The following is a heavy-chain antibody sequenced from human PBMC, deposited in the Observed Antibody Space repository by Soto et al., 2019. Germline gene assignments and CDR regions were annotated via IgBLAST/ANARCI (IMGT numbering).Heavy chain of an antibody. CDR2: INHSGST. CDR1: GGSISSGDYY. D-gene: IGHD6-6*01. J-gene: IGHJ6*02. Sequence: PSETLSLTCSLSGGSISSGDYYWSWIRQPPGKGLEWIGEINHSGSTNYNPSLKSRVTISVDTSKNQFSLKLSSVTAADTAVYYCARDRQLVPSYYYYGMDVWGQGTTVTVSS. V-gene: IGHV4-39*07. CDR3: ARDRQLVPSYYYYGMDV.